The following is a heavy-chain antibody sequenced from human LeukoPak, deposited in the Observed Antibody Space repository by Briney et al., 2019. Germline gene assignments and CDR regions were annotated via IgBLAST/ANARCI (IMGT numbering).Heavy chain of an antibody. CDR3: ARGPVDSLNWFDP. D-gene: IGHD5-12*01. V-gene: IGHV3-7*03. CDR1: GGSFSGYY. Sequence: ETLSLTCAVYGGSFSGYYWSWIRQPPGKGLGWVANIKQDGSEKYYVDSVKGRFTISRDNAKNSLYLQMNSLRAEDTAVYYCARGPVDSLNWFDPWGQGALVTVSS. CDR2: IKQDGSEK. J-gene: IGHJ5*02.